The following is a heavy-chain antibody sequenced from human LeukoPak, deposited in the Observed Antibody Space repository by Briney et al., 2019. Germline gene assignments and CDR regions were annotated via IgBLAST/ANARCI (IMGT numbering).Heavy chain of an antibody. CDR3: ARVGYGGGAFDI. V-gene: IGHV1-69*05. J-gene: IGHJ3*02. Sequence: GASVKVSCKASGGTFSSYAISWVRQAPGQGLEWIGGIIPIFGTANYAQKFQGRVTITTDESTSTAYMELSSLRSEDTAVYYCARVGYGGGAFDIWGQGTMVTVSS. D-gene: IGHD6-13*01. CDR2: IIPIFGTA. CDR1: GGTFSSYA.